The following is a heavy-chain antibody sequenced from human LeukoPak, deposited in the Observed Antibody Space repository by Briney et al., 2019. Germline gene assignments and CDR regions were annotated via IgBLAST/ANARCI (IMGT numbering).Heavy chain of an antibody. CDR1: GGSISSYY. J-gene: IGHJ6*03. Sequence: SETLSLTCTVSGGSISSYYWSWIRQPAGKGLEWIGRIYTSGSTNYNPSLTSRVTMSVDTSKNQFSLKLSSVTAADTAVYYCARDGFLGYCSGGSCYSGYYYYMDVWGKGTTVTVSS. CDR3: ARDGFLGYCSGGSCYSGYYYYMDV. D-gene: IGHD2-15*01. V-gene: IGHV4-4*07. CDR2: IYTSGST.